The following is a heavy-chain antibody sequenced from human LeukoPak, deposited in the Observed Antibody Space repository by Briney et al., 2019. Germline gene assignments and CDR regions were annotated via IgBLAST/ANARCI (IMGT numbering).Heavy chain of an antibody. V-gene: IGHV4-59*01. Sequence: SETLSLTCTVSGGSIASSYWSWLRQPPGKGLEWIGYIYYTGTTNYNPSLRSRVTMSVDTSKNQFSLRLSSVTAADTAVYYCAGYMAAARAHYFDYWGQGSLVTVSS. CDR1: GGSIASSY. CDR3: AGYMAAARAHYFDY. J-gene: IGHJ4*02. CDR2: IYYTGTT. D-gene: IGHD6-13*01.